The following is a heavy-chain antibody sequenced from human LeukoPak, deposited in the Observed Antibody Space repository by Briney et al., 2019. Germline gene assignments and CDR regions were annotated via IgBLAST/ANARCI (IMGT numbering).Heavy chain of an antibody. J-gene: IGHJ5*02. D-gene: IGHD3-9*01. CDR2: IHYSGST. V-gene: IGHV4-59*08. CDR1: GVSISNYY. CDR3: ARRGPLLLTSFDP. Sequence: PSETLSLTCTVSGVSISNYYWSWIRQPPGKGLEGIGYIHYSGSTYYNPSLKSRVTISVDTSKNQCPLKLSSVTAADTAVYYCARRGPLLLTSFDPWGQGTLVTVSS.